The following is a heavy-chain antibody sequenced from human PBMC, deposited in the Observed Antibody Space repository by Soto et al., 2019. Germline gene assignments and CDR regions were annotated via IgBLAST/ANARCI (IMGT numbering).Heavy chain of an antibody. CDR3: ARDYGYSYGMDV. J-gene: IGHJ6*02. CDR1: GGSISSGDYY. Sequence: SETLSLTCTVSGGSISSGDYYWSWIRQPPGKGLEWIGYIYYSGSTYYNPSLKSRVTISVDTSKNQFSLKLSSVTAADTAVYYWARDYGYSYGMDVWGQGTTVTVSS. CDR2: IYYSGST. D-gene: IGHD5-18*01. V-gene: IGHV4-30-4*01.